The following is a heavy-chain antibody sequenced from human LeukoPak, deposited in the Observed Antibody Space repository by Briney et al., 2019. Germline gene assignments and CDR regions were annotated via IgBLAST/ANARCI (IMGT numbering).Heavy chain of an antibody. CDR3: ARDGDSSGYYVNFDY. J-gene: IGHJ4*02. CDR1: GFXFSSYG. V-gene: IGHV3-74*01. CDR2: MNSAGSST. D-gene: IGHD3-22*01. Sequence: PGRSLRLSCVASGFXFSSYGIHWVRQAPGKGLVWVSRMNSAGSSTSYADSVKGRVTISRDNAKNTLYLQMNSLRAADTAVYYCARDGDSSGYYVNFDYWGQGTLVTVSS.